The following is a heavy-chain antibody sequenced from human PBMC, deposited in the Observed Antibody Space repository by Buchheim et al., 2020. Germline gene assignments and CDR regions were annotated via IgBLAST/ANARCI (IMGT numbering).Heavy chain of an antibody. CDR1: GGSISSYY. D-gene: IGHD6-19*01. CDR3: ARGGDAVAGHFDD. J-gene: IGHJ4*02. Sequence: QVQLQQSGPGLVKPSETLSLTCTVSGGSISSYYWSWIRQPPGKGLEWIGYISNSGSTNYNPSLKSRVTISVNASKNQFSLKLSSVTAADTAVYYCARGGDAVAGHFDDWGQGTL. CDR2: ISNSGST. V-gene: IGHV4-59*01.